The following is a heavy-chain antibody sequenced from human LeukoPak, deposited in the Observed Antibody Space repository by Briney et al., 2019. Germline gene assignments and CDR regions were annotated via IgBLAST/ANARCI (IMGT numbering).Heavy chain of an antibody. CDR3: GRENSGSETFDY. Sequence: ASVKVSCKVTGYTFTVYYIHWVRKPPGKGLEYMGWINADSGDTKCAQRLRGRVTMTRDTSINTAFMELSSLTSDDTAVYFCGRENSGSETFDYWGQGTLVTVSS. J-gene: IGHJ4*02. CDR1: GYTFTVYY. CDR2: INADSGDT. V-gene: IGHV1-2*02. D-gene: IGHD3-10*01.